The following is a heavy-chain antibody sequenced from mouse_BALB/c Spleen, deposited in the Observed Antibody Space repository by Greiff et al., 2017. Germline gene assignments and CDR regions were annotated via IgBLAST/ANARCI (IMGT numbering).Heavy chain of an antibody. V-gene: IGHV5-6-5*01. Sequence: EVHLVESGGGLVKPGGSLKLSCAASGFTFSSYAMAWVRQTPEKRLEWVASISSGGSTDYPDSVKGRFTISRDNARNILYLQMSSLRSEDTAMYYCARGYDYYAMDYWGQGTSVTVSS. D-gene: IGHD2-14*01. CDR3: ARGYDYYAMDY. CDR2: ISSGGST. J-gene: IGHJ4*01. CDR1: GFTFSSYA.